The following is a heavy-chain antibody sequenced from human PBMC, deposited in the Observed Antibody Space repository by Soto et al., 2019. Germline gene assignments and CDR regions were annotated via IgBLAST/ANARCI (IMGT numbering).Heavy chain of an antibody. CDR1: GFIFNTYG. CDR3: GIPPEYCSGATCYFPFCY. Sequence: GGSLRLSCVVSGFIFNTYGMSWVRQAPGKGLEWVSSISGGGGSTYYAESVKGRFTISRDNSKNTLYLQMNSLRDEDTAVFYCGIPPEYCSGATCYFPFCYWGQGTLVTVSS. D-gene: IGHD2-15*01. J-gene: IGHJ4*02. V-gene: IGHV3-23*01. CDR2: ISGGGGST.